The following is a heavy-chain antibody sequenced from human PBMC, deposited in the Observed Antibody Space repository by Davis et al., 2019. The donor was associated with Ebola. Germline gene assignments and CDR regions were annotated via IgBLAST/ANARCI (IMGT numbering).Heavy chain of an antibody. CDR2: ISAYNGNT. CDR1: GYTFSLYG. D-gene: IGHD3-10*01. CDR3: ARDITMVQGPSLFDY. Sequence: AASVKVSCKTSGYTFSLYGISWVRQAPGQGLEWMGWISAYNGNTNYAQKLQGRVTMTTDTSTSTAYMELRSLRSDDTAVYYCARDITMVQGPSLFDYWGQGTLVTVSS. J-gene: IGHJ4*02. V-gene: IGHV1-18*01.